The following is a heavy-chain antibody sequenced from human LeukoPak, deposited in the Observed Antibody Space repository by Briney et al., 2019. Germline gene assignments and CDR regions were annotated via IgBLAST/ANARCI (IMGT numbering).Heavy chain of an antibody. Sequence: GGSLRLSCAASRFNVNNYWMHWVRQAPGKGLVWVSRINEDGRVTSYAGSVRGRFTVSRDSVENTLHLQMNSLRAEDTAVYYCVKDFGGNSDYWGQGTLVTVSS. CDR1: RFNVNNYW. V-gene: IGHV3-74*01. CDR2: INEDGRVT. CDR3: VKDFGGNSDY. D-gene: IGHD4-23*01. J-gene: IGHJ4*02.